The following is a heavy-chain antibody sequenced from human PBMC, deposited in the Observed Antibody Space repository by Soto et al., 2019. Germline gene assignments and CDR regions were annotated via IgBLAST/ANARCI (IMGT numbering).Heavy chain of an antibody. J-gene: IGHJ6*02. V-gene: IGHV1-18*04. D-gene: IGHD6-13*01. CDR3: ARDSPGVAAAGKGPRMDV. Sequence: ASVKVSCKASGYTFTSYGISWVRQAPGQGLEWMGWISAYNGNTNYAQKLQGRVTMNTDTSTSTAYMELRSLRSDDTAVYYCARDSPGVAAAGKGPRMDVWGQGTTVTV. CDR1: GYTFTSYG. CDR2: ISAYNGNT.